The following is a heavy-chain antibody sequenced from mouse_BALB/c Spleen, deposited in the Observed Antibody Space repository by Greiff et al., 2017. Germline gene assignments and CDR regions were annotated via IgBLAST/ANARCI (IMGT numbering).Heavy chain of an antibody. CDR3: NAPLTTVVRVDY. CDR2: IDPENGDT. D-gene: IGHD1-1*01. Sequence: VQLKESGAELVRSGASVKLSCTASGFNIKDYYMHWVKQRPEQGLEWIGWIDPENGDTEYAPKFQGKATMTADTSSNTAYLQLSSLTSEDTAVYYCNAPLTTVVRVDYWGQGTSVTVSS. CDR1: GFNIKDYY. J-gene: IGHJ4*01. V-gene: IGHV14-4*02.